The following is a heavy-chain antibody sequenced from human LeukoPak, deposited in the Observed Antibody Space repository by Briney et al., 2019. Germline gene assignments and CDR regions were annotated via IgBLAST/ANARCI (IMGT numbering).Heavy chain of an antibody. CDR1: GFTLNNYA. D-gene: IGHD6-19*01. V-gene: IGHV3-23*01. J-gene: IGHJ4*02. CDR2: VSGSGGIT. CDR3: AKTTAGNSSGRYPGWPVDY. Sequence: PGGSLRLSCAASGFTLNNYAMTWVRQAPGKGLEWVSHVSGSGGITYYADSVKGRFTISRDNSKNTVYLQMNSLRAEDTAAYYCAKTTAGNSSGRYPGWPVDYWGQGTLVTVSS.